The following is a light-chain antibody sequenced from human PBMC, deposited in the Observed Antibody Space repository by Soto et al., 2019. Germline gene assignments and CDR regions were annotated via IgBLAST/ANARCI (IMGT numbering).Light chain of an antibody. J-gene: IGKJ1*01. CDR1: QSVSNNY. V-gene: IGKV3-20*01. Sequence: EIVLTQSPGTLSLSSGERATLSCMASQSVSNNYLAWYQQKPGQAPRLLIYGASNRATGIPDRFSGSGSGTDFTLTISRLEPEDFAVYYCQQYGSSGTFGQGTKVDIK. CDR2: GAS. CDR3: QQYGSSGT.